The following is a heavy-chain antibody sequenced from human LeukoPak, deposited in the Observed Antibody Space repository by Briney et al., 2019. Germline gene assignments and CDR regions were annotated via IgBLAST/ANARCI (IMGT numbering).Heavy chain of an antibody. V-gene: IGHV4-59*12. CDR2: IYYSGST. J-gene: IGHJ5*02. Sequence: SETLSLTCTVSGGSISSYYWSWIRQPPGKGLEWIGYIYYSGSTNYNPSLKSRVTISVDTSKNQFSLKLSSVTAADTAVYYCARGDGVAADPWGQGTLVTVSS. CDR1: GGSISSYY. D-gene: IGHD6-19*01. CDR3: ARGDGVAADP.